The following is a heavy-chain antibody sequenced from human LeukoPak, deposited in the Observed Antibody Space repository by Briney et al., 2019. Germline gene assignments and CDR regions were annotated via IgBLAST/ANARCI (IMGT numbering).Heavy chain of an antibody. V-gene: IGHV4-34*01. CDR3: ARSRRITMIVVVIRGFKWFDP. Sequence: SETLSLTCAVYGGSFSGYYWSWIRQPPGKGLEWIGEINHSGSTNYNPSLKSRVTISVDTSKNQFSLKLSSVTAADTAVYYCARSRRITMIVVVIRGFKWFDPWGQGTLVTVSS. D-gene: IGHD3-22*01. CDR2: INHSGST. CDR1: GGSFSGYY. J-gene: IGHJ5*02.